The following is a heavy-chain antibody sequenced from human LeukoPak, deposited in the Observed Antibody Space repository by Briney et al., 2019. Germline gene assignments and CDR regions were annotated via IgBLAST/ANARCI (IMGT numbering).Heavy chain of an antibody. CDR1: GYTFTGYY. Sequence: ASVKVSCKASGYTFTGYYIHWLRQAPGQGLEWMGWINPNSGDTNYAQKFQGRVTMTRDTSISTAYMELSRLTSDDTAVYYCTRDINWNYGYWGQGTLVTVSS. D-gene: IGHD1-7*01. J-gene: IGHJ4*02. CDR2: INPNSGDT. CDR3: TRDINWNYGY. V-gene: IGHV1-2*02.